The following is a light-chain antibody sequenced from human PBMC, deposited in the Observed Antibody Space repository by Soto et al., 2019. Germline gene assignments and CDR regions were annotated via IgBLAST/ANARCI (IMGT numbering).Light chain of an antibody. J-gene: IGLJ3*02. V-gene: IGLV1-47*01. CDR2: RNN. Sequence: QSVLTQPPSASGTPGQRVTISCSGSSSNIGSNYVYWYQQLPGTAPKLLIYRNNQRPSGVPDRFSGSKSGTSASLAISGLRSEDEADDYCAAWDDSLSGLNWVFGGGTKLTVL. CDR3: AAWDDSLSGLNWV. CDR1: SSNIGSNY.